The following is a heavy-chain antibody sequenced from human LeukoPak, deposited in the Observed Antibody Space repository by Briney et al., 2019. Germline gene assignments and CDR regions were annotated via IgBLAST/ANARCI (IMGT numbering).Heavy chain of an antibody. V-gene: IGHV4-39*07. Sequence: SETLSLTCTVSGGSISSSSYYWGWIRQPPGKGLEWIGSIYHSGSTYYNPSLKSRVTISVETSKNQFSLNLSSVTAADTAVYYCARGRLARSPYFDYWGQGTLVTVSS. D-gene: IGHD6-19*01. J-gene: IGHJ4*02. CDR1: GGSISSSSYY. CDR2: IYHSGST. CDR3: ARGRLARSPYFDY.